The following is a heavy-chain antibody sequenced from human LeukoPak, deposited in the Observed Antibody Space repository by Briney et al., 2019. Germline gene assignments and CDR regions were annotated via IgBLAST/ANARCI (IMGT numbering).Heavy chain of an antibody. CDR1: GYTFTSYD. CDR2: MNPNSGNT. V-gene: IGHV1-8*01. D-gene: IGHD6-19*01. Sequence: ASVKVSCKASGYTFTSYDINWVRQATGQGLEWMGWMNPNSGNTGYAQKFQGRVTMTRNTPISTAYMELSSLRSEDTAVYYCARGAGSSGWYFLTRYYYYMDVWGKGTTVTVSS. CDR3: ARGAGSSGWYFLTRYYYYMDV. J-gene: IGHJ6*03.